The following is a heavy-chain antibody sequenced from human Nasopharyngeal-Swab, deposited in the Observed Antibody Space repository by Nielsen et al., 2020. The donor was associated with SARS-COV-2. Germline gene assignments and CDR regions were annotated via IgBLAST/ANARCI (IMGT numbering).Heavy chain of an antibody. V-gene: IGHV1-46*01. D-gene: IGHD3-3*01. CDR3: ARSGRITIFGVFINYYYYMDV. CDR2: INPTGGST. J-gene: IGHJ6*03. Sequence: WVRQAPGQGLEWMGIINPTGGSTSYAQKFQGRVTMTRDTSTSTVYMELSSLRSEDTAVYYCARSGRITIFGVFINYYYYMDVWGKGTPVTVSS.